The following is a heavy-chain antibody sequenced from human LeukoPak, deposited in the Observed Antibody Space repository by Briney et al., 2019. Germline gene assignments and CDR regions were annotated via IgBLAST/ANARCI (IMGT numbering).Heavy chain of an antibody. CDR2: ITDDGRNK. CDR3: ARVVHTRGWGNAFDI. D-gene: IGHD6-19*01. CDR1: GLTVSSSY. J-gene: IGHJ3*02. Sequence: GESLRLSCAASGLTVSSSYMSWVRQAPGKGLEWVAVITDDGRNKYYVDSVKGRFTISRDNSQDTLYLQMDSLRPEDTAVYYCARVVHTRGWGNAFDIWGQGTMVTVSS. V-gene: IGHV3-30*03.